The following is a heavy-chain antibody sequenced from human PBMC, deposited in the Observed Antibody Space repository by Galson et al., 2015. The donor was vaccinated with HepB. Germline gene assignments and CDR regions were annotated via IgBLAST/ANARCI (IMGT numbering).Heavy chain of an antibody. Sequence: SLRLSCAASGFIFSDYGINWVRQAPGKGLEWVSHISSSSSTIYYADSVKGRFTISRDNAKNSLYLQMNSLRDEDTAVYYCARDAARTGYWYFDLWGRGTQVTVSS. CDR1: GFIFSDYG. J-gene: IGHJ2*01. CDR3: ARDAARTGYWYFDL. CDR2: ISSSSSTI. V-gene: IGHV3-48*02. D-gene: IGHD3/OR15-3a*01.